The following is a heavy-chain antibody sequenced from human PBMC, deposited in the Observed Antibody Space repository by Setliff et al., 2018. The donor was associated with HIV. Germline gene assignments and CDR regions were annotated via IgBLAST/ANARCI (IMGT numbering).Heavy chain of an antibody. J-gene: IGHJ3*02. CDR1: GGSITSSGYH. Sequence: LSLTCSVSGGSITSSGYHWGWIRQPPGKGLEWIGNIYYSGDTFYNASLRSRLTLSVDASKNQFSLKLNSVTASDTAMYYCTRHRGPPWDAFDIWGQGTMVTVSS. CDR3: TRHRGPPWDAFDI. CDR2: IYYSGDT. V-gene: IGHV4-39*01.